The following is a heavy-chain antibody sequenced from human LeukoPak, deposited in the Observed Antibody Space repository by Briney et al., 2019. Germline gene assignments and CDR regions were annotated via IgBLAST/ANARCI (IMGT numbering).Heavy chain of an antibody. D-gene: IGHD4-17*01. CDR2: ISSSSSYI. J-gene: IGHJ4*02. CDR3: TRSLSDDGEYVPLKPLDY. CDR1: GFTFSSYS. Sequence: TGGSLRLSCAASGFTFSSYSMNWVRQAPGKGLEWVSSISSSSSYIYYADSVKGRFTISRDNNKKSLYLIMYSQKSEDTVVYYCTRSLSDDGEYVPLKPLDYEGRGTLVTVTA. V-gene: IGHV3-21*01.